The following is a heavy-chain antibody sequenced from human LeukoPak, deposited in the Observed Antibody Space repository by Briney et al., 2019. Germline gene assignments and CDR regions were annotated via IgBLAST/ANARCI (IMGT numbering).Heavy chain of an antibody. V-gene: IGHV3-74*01. CDR2: INSDGSST. Sequence: GGSLRLSCAASGFTFSSYWMHWVCQAPGKGLVWVSRINSDGSSTSYADSVKGRFTISRDNAKNTLYLQMNSLRAEDTAVYYCARGDPTGLYDYWGQGTLVTASS. J-gene: IGHJ4*02. CDR3: ARGDPTGLYDY. CDR1: GFTFSSYW. D-gene: IGHD3-10*01.